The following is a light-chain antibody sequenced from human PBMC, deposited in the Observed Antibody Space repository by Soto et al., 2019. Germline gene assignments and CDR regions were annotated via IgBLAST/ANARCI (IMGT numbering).Light chain of an antibody. CDR3: SSYTSSSTYV. Sequence: QSALTQPPSVSGSPGQSGSISYTGTSSDVGSYNRVSWYQQSPGTAPKLMIYEVSNRPSGVPDRFSGSKSGNTASLTISGPQAEDEADYYCSSYTSSSTYVFGTGTKVTVL. V-gene: IGLV2-18*02. CDR1: SSDVGSYNR. CDR2: EVS. J-gene: IGLJ1*01.